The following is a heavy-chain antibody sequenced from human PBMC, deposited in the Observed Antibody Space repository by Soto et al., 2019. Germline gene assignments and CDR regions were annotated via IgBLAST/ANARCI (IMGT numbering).Heavy chain of an antibody. CDR2: MNPNSGNT. Sequence: QVQLVQSGAEVKKPGASVKVSCKASGYTFTSYDINWVRQATGQGLEWMGWMNPNSGNTGYAQKAHXXVTMTRNISISTAYMELSSLRSEDTAVYYCATERAVAGFDYWGQGTLVTVSS. D-gene: IGHD6-19*01. CDR1: GYTFTSYD. CDR3: ATERAVAGFDY. V-gene: IGHV1-8*01. J-gene: IGHJ4*02.